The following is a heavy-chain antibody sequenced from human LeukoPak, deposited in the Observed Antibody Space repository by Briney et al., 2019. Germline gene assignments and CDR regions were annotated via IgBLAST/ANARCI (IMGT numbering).Heavy chain of an antibody. CDR2: INTDGSYT. Sequence: PGGSLRLSCVASGFTFNNYWMHWVRQAPGKGLVWVSRINTDGSYTDCADSVKGRFTISRDNAKNTLYLQTSSLRVEDTAVYYCAKDVYGPGQWGQGTLVIVSS. D-gene: IGHD2/OR15-2a*01. CDR3: AKDVYGPGQ. J-gene: IGHJ4*02. CDR1: GFTFNNYW. V-gene: IGHV3-74*01.